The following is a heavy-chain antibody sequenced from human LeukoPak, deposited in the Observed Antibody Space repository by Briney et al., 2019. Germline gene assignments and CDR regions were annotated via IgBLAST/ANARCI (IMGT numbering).Heavy chain of an antibody. J-gene: IGHJ4*02. CDR1: GGSISSGGYY. CDR3: ARGLTATTFFDY. V-gene: IGHV4-30-2*01. CDR2: IYHSGST. Sequence: SETLSLTCTVSGGSISSGGYYWSWIRQPPGKGLEWIGYIYHSGSTYYNPSLKSRVTISVDRSMNQFSLKLSSVTAADTAVYYCARGLTATTFFDYWGQGTLVTVSS. D-gene: IGHD5-12*01.